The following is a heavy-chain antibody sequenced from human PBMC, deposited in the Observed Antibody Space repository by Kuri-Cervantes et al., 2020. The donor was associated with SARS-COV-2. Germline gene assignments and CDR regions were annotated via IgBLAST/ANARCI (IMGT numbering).Heavy chain of an antibody. V-gene: IGHV4-59*07. D-gene: IGHD3-10*01. CDR3: AKVYGSGSQFVYTDYFDY. CDR1: KDPISSNY. CDR2: IHDSGSI. J-gene: IGHJ4*02. Sequence: SDLLSLTRTVSKDPISSNYWSWIRQSPGMGLEWIGYIHDSGSIHYNPSLKSRVTISIDTSKNNIYLKVTSTTSANTAIYYCAKVYGSGSQFVYTDYFDYWGRGTLVTVSS.